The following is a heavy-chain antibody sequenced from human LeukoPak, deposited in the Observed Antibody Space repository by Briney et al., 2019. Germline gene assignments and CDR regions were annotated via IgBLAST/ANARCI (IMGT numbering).Heavy chain of an antibody. CDR3: ARDLEAANTYYFYY. D-gene: IGHD6-13*01. V-gene: IGHV3-66*01. CDR2: ISSAGTT. J-gene: IGHJ4*02. Sequence: GGSLSLSCAASGFTGSSSYMSWVRQAPGQGLEWVSIISSAGTTYYADSVKGRFTISRDNSKNTVYLQVNSLRDEDTAVYYCARDLEAANTYYFYYWGQGTMVTVSS. CDR1: GFTGSSSY.